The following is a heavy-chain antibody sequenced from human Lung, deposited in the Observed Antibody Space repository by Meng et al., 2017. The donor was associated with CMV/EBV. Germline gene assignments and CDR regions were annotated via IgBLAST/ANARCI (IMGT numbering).Heavy chain of an antibody. J-gene: IGHJ5*02. CDR2: INPNSGGT. D-gene: IGHD3-22*01. CDR3: ARRYSSGYSNWFDP. Sequence: KASGYTFTGYYVHLVRQAPGQGLEWMGWINPNSGGTNYAQKFQGRVTMTRDTSISTAYMELSRLRSDDTAVYYCARRYSSGYSNWFDPWGQGTLVTVSS. V-gene: IGHV1-2*02. CDR1: GYTFTGYY.